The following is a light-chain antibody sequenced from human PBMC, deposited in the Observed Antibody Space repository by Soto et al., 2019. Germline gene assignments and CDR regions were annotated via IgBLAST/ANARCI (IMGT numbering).Light chain of an antibody. CDR3: QHYSSSPPEFT. V-gene: IGKV3-20*01. CDR1: QSVSSSY. J-gene: IGKJ3*01. CDR2: GAS. Sequence: EIVLTQSPGTLSLSPGERATLSCRASQSVSSSYLAWYLQRPGQAPRLLIFGASYRATGIPDRFNGSGSGTDFSLAISRLEPEDSAVYYCQHYSSSPPEFTFGPGTKVDSK.